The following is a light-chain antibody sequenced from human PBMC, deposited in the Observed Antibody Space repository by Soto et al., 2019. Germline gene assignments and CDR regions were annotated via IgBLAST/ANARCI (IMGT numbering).Light chain of an antibody. CDR1: QTIRSNY. J-gene: IGKJ1*01. V-gene: IGKV3-20*01. CDR3: QQYGSSPWT. Sequence: ETVLTQSPGTLSLSPGERATLSCRASQTIRSNYLAWYRQTPGQAPRLLIYGASNRATGIADRFSGSGSGTALPLIISRLEHEDFALYYCQQYGSSPWTFVQGTKVEIK. CDR2: GAS.